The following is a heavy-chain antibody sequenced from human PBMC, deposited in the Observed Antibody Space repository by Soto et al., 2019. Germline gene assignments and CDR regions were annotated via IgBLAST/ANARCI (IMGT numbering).Heavy chain of an antibody. CDR3: ARDIPGGYRPSNWFDP. CDR2: ISAYNGNT. Sequence: ASVKVSCKASGYTFTSYGISWVRQAPGQGLEWMGWISAYNGNTNYAQKLQGRVTMTTDTSTSTAYMELRSLRSDDTAVYYCARDIPGGYRPSNWFDPWGQGTLVTVSS. V-gene: IGHV1-18*01. D-gene: IGHD3-10*01. CDR1: GYTFTSYG. J-gene: IGHJ5*02.